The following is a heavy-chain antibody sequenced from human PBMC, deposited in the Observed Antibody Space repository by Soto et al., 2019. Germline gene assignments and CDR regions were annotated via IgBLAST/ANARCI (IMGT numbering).Heavy chain of an antibody. Sequence: PSETLSLTCAVYGGSLSGYSWSWVRQPPGKGLECIGEITHSGSTNYNPSLKSRVTISADTSKNQFSLKLSSVTAADTAVYYCARGRRSFTIFGVVPYYFDFWGQGTLVTVSS. CDR1: GGSLSGYS. CDR3: ARGRRSFTIFGVVPYYFDF. CDR2: ITHSGST. V-gene: IGHV4-34*01. D-gene: IGHD3-3*01. J-gene: IGHJ4*02.